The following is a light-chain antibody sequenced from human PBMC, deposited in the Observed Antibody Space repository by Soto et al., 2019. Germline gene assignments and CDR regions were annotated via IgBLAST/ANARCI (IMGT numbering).Light chain of an antibody. Sequence: QSALTQPASVSGSPGQSITISCTGTSSDIGDYDYVSWYQQHPGKAPKLMIYEVINRPSGVSDRLSGSKSGNTASLTISGLQAEDEADYYCSSYTRSSTWVFGGGTKVTVL. J-gene: IGLJ3*02. CDR1: SSDIGDYDY. V-gene: IGLV2-14*01. CDR3: SSYTRSSTWV. CDR2: EVI.